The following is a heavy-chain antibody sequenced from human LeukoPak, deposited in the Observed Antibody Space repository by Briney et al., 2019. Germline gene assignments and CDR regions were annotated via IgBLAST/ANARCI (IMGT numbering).Heavy chain of an antibody. CDR1: GYTFTGYY. J-gene: IGHJ3*02. Sequence: ASVKVSCKASGYTFTGYYMHWVRQAPGQGLEWMGWSNPTSGGTNSAQKFQGRVTMTRDTSISTAYMELSSLRSEDTALYYCATHSSRWYDHDAFDIWGQGTMVTVSS. V-gene: IGHV1-2*02. CDR2: SNPTSGGT. D-gene: IGHD6-19*01. CDR3: ATHSSRWYDHDAFDI.